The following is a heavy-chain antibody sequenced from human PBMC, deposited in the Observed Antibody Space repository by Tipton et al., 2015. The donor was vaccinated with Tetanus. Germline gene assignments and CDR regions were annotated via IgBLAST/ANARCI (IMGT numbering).Heavy chain of an antibody. J-gene: IGHJ4*02. V-gene: IGHV4-59*01. CDR1: GGSMSTYY. CDR2: VYYTGNT. D-gene: IGHD5-12*01. Sequence: TLSLTCTVSGGSMSTYYWSWIRQPPGKGLGWIGYVYYTGNTNYHPSLKGRLTISADTSKNQFSLNLKSVITADTAIYYCARANNDYPKKGPFDYWGQGILVTVSS. CDR3: ARANNDYPKKGPFDY.